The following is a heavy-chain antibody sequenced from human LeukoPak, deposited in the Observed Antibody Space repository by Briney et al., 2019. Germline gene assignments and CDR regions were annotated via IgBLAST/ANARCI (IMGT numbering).Heavy chain of an antibody. J-gene: IGHJ4*02. V-gene: IGHV3-33*01. CDR2: IYYDGSNV. Sequence: GGSLRLSCAASEFTFTTYGMHWVRQAPRKGLEWVAFIYYDGSNVYYADYVKGRFTISRDISKNTLYLQMDSLRAEDTAIYYCARDWKTNSFDYWGQGTLVTVSS. D-gene: IGHD1-1*01. CDR1: EFTFTTYG. CDR3: ARDWKTNSFDY.